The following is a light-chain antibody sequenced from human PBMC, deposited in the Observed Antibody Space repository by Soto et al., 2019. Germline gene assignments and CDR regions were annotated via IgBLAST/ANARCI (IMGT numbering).Light chain of an antibody. Sequence: EIVMTQSPATLSVYPGERATLSCSASQSVSSNLAWYQQKPGQAPRLLIYGASIRATGIPARFSGSGSGTEFTLTISSLQSEDFATYYCQQANSFPITFGQGTRLEIK. V-gene: IGKV3-15*01. CDR3: QQANSFPIT. CDR1: QSVSSN. J-gene: IGKJ5*01. CDR2: GAS.